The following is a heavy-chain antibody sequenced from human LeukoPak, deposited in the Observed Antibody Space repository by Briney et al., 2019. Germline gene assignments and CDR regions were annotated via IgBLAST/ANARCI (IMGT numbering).Heavy chain of an antibody. J-gene: IGHJ4*02. CDR3: ARGRQRWLQFGPKFYYFDY. CDR2: IYYSGST. Sequence: SETLSLTCTVSGGSISSYYWSWIRQPPGKGLEWIGYIYYSGSTNYNPSLKSRVTISVDTSKNQFSLKLSSVTAADTAVYYCARGRQRWLQFGPKFYYFDYWGQGTLVTVSS. D-gene: IGHD5-12*01. CDR1: GGSISSYY. V-gene: IGHV4-59*12.